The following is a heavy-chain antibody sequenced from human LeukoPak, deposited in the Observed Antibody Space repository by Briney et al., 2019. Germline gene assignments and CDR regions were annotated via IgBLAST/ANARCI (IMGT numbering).Heavy chain of an antibody. V-gene: IGHV3-23*01. CDR3: AKARGYSSSSENNWFDP. J-gene: IGHJ5*02. CDR1: GFTFSSYA. D-gene: IGHD6-6*01. Sequence: GGSLRLPCTASGFTFSSYAMNWVRQAPGKGLEWVSAISGSRESTYYADSVKGRFTISRENSKSTLYLQMNSLRAEDTALYYCAKARGYSSSSENNWFDPWGQGTLVTVSS. CDR2: ISGSREST.